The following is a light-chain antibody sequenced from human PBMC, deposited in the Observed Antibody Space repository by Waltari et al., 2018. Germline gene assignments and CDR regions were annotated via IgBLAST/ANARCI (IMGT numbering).Light chain of an antibody. CDR2: DAS. J-gene: IGKJ1*01. CDR1: HSFGRT. Sequence: EIVLTQSPASLSLSPGDRATLSCRARHSFGRTLAWYQQRPGQAPRLLIYDASSRATGIPDRFSGSGSGTDFSLTISRLEPEDFAVYYCQKYGTRPATFGQGTKVEVK. V-gene: IGKV3-20*01. CDR3: QKYGTRPAT.